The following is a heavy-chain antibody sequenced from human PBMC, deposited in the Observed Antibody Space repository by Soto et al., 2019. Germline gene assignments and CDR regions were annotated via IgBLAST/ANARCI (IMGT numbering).Heavy chain of an antibody. CDR3: AKDLGGYSSSSAGFDY. CDR2: ISYDGSNK. J-gene: IGHJ4*02. D-gene: IGHD6-6*01. CDR1: GFTFSSYG. V-gene: IGHV3-30*18. Sequence: GGSLRLSCAASGFTFSSYGMHWVRQAPGKGLEWVAVISYDGSNKYYADSVKGRFTISRDNSKNTLYLQMNSLRAEDTAVYYCAKDLGGYSSSSAGFDYWGQGTLVTVSS.